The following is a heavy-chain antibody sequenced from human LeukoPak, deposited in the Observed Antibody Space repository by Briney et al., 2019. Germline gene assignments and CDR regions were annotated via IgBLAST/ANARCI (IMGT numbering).Heavy chain of an antibody. CDR1: EFTVSRID. J-gene: IGHJ4*02. CDR3: ASGGGRHQLADY. CDR2: IYSGDST. Sequence: GGSLTLSCVVSEFTVSRIDMSWVRPAHGKGLECVSFIYSGDSTYYAESVKGRFTISRDNSKNTVYLQMNSRKAEDTAVYYCASGGGRHQLADYWGQGTLVTVSS. V-gene: IGHV3-66*01. D-gene: IGHD6-13*01.